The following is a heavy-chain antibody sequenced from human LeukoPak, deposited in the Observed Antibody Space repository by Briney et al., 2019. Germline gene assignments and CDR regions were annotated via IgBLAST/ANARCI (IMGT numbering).Heavy chain of an antibody. J-gene: IGHJ4*02. CDR3: AKVKPLMVRGVNSARYYFDY. D-gene: IGHD3-10*01. CDR1: GFTFSDYA. V-gene: IGHV3-23*01. CDR2: FSGTGGYI. Sequence: GGSLRLSCAASGFTFSDYAMSWVRQAPGKGLEWVSAFSGTGGYIYYADSVKGRFTVSRDNSKNTLYLQMNSLRAEDTAVYYCAKVKPLMVRGVNSARYYFDYWGQGTLVTVSS.